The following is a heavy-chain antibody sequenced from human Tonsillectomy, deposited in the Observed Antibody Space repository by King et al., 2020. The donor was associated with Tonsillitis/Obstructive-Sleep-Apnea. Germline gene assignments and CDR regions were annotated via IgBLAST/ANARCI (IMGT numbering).Heavy chain of an antibody. J-gene: IGHJ4*02. Sequence: QVQLQQWGAGLLKPSETLSLTCAVYGGSLSGYYWSWIRQPPGKGLEWIGEINHSGSTNYNPSLMSRVTISVDTSKNQFSLKLSSVTAADTAVYYCARGGHDYGDFYFDYWGQGTLVTVSS. V-gene: IGHV4-34*01. CDR1: GGSLSGYY. CDR2: INHSGST. CDR3: ARGGHDYGDFYFDY. D-gene: IGHD4-17*01.